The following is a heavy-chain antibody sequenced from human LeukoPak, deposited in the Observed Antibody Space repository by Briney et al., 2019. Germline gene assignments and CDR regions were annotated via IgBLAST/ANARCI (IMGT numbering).Heavy chain of an antibody. Sequence: NPSGTLSLTCAVSGASISSSNWWSWVRQPPGKGLEWIGEIYHSGSTNYNPSLKSRVTISVDKSKNQFSLKLSSVTAADTAVYYCARDGSSSWYYYYYYGMDVWGQGTTVTVSS. V-gene: IGHV4-4*02. J-gene: IGHJ6*02. CDR2: IYHSGST. CDR3: ARDGSSSWYYYYYYGMDV. CDR1: GASISSSNW. D-gene: IGHD6-13*01.